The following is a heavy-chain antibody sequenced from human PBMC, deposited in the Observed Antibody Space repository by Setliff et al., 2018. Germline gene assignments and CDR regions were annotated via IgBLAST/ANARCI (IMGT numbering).Heavy chain of an antibody. J-gene: IGHJ4*02. CDR1: GGSISSSNW. CDR2: IYHSGST. D-gene: IGHD1-26*01. V-gene: IGHV4-4*02. Sequence: SETLSLTCAVSGGSISSSNWWSWVRQPPGKGLEWIGEIYHSGSTNYNPSLKSRVTISVDKSKNQFSLKLSSVTAADTAVYYCATGYSGSPGSYYFDYWGQGTLVTVSS. CDR3: ATGYSGSPGSYYFDY.